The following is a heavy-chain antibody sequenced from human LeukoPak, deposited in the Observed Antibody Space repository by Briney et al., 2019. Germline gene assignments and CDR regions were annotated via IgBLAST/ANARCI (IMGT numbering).Heavy chain of an antibody. J-gene: IGHJ4*02. Sequence: GASVKVSCKVSGYTLTELSMHWVRQAPGKGLEWMGGFDPEDGETIYAQKFQGRVTMTEDTSTDTAYMELSSLRSEDTAVYYCATRAYDYVWGSYRSDYWGQGTLVTVSS. CDR1: GYTLTELS. V-gene: IGHV1-24*01. CDR3: ATRAYDYVWGSYRSDY. D-gene: IGHD3-16*02. CDR2: FDPEDGET.